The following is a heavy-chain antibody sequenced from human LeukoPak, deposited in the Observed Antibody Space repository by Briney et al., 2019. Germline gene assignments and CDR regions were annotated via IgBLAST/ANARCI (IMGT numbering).Heavy chain of an antibody. CDR1: GFTFSGHW. CDR2: INQGGSDK. Sequence: GGSLRLSCAASGFTFSGHWMSWVRQARGKGVEWVANINQGGSDKYYVDSVKGRLTISRDNANNLLYLQMSSLRGEDTAVYYCTRDRSRAEDDWGQGTLVTVSS. CDR3: TRDRSRAEDD. D-gene: IGHD1-14*01. J-gene: IGHJ4*02. V-gene: IGHV3-7*01.